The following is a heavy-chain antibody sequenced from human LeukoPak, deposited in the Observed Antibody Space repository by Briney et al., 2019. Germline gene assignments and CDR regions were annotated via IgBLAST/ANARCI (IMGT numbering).Heavy chain of an antibody. Sequence: SVKVSCKASGYTFAIYGISWGRQAPGQGLEWMAWISPYDGDTNYAQSFEGRVTMTTETSTSTAYMELRSLRSDDTAIYYCARDYCTRGGDCYKEDLFNPWGQGTLVTVSS. V-gene: IGHV1-18*01. CDR3: ARDYCTRGGDCYKEDLFNP. CDR1: GYTFAIYG. CDR2: ISPYDGDT. D-gene: IGHD2-21*02. J-gene: IGHJ5*02.